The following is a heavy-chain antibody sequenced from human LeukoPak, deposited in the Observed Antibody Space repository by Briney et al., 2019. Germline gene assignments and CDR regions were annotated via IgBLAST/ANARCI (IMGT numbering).Heavy chain of an antibody. CDR1: GGSISSGDYY. CDR3: ARDRYFIGFDY. CDR2: IYYSGTT. D-gene: IGHD3-9*01. J-gene: IGHJ4*02. Sequence: SETLFLTCSVSGGSISSGDYYWSWIRQPPGKGLEWIGHIYYSGTTDYNPTLRSRVSISVDTSKNQFSLKLSSVTAADTAVYYCARDRYFIGFDYWGQGTLVTVSS. V-gene: IGHV4-30-4*01.